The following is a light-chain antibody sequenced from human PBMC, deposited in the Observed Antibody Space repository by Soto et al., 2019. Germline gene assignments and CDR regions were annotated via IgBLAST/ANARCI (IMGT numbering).Light chain of an antibody. CDR1: QSVSGW. Sequence: DIQMTQSPSTLSASVGDTVTVTCRASQSVSGWLAWYQQKPGEAPKLLIYDASSLQSGVPSRFTGSGFGTEFTLTITSLQPDDFATYYCQQYHRYSRTFGQGTKVDIK. J-gene: IGKJ1*01. CDR3: QQYHRYSRT. CDR2: DAS. V-gene: IGKV1-5*01.